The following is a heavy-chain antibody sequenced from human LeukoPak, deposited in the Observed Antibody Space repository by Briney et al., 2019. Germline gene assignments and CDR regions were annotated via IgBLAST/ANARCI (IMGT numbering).Heavy chain of an antibody. D-gene: IGHD3-10*01. CDR2: IKSKTDGGTT. CDR1: GFTFSNAW. J-gene: IGHJ3*02. Sequence: GGSLRLSCAASGFTFSNAWMSWVRQAPGKGLEWVGRIKSKTDGGTTDYAAPVKGRFTISRVDSKNTLYLQMNSLKTEDTAVYYCTTAFRESDAFDIWGQGTMVTVSS. V-gene: IGHV3-15*01. CDR3: TTAFRESDAFDI.